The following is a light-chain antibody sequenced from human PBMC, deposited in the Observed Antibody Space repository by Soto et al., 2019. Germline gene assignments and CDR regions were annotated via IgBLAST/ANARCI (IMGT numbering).Light chain of an antibody. V-gene: IGLV1-44*01. Sequence: VLKQAASGSSVDGRGVRIFCSGSSSNIGSNTVNWYQQLPGTAPKLVIYSNNQRPSGVPDRFSGSKSGTSASLAISGLQSEDEADYYCVAWDDSLNGYVVFGGGTKVTVL. CDR2: SNN. CDR1: SSNIGSNT. J-gene: IGLJ2*01. CDR3: VAWDDSLNGYVV.